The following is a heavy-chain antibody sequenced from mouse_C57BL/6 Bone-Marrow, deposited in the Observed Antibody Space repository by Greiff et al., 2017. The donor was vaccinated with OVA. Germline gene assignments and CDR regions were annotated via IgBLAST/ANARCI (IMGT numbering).Heavy chain of an antibody. J-gene: IGHJ4*01. CDR1: GYTFTSYW. V-gene: IGHV1-53*01. Sequence: QVQLQQPGTELVKPGASVKLSCKASGYTFTSYWMHWVKQRPGQGLEWIGNINPRNGGTNYNEKFKSKATLTVDKSSSTAYMQLNSLTSEDSAVYYCARDGYYGYAMDYWGQGTSVTVSS. CDR3: ARDGYYGYAMDY. D-gene: IGHD2-3*01. CDR2: INPRNGGT.